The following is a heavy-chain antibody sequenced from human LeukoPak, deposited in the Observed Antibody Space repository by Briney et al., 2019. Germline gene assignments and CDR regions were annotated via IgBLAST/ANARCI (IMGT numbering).Heavy chain of an antibody. V-gene: IGHV4-34*01. Sequence: PSETLSLTCAVYGGSFSGYYWSWIRQPPEKGLEWIGEINHSGSTNYNPSLKSRVTISVDTSKNQFSLKLSSVTAADTAVYYCARGPLWFGELSSAYNDYWGQGTLVTVSS. CDR3: ARGPLWFGELSSAYNDY. CDR2: INHSGST. D-gene: IGHD3-10*01. CDR1: GGSFSGYY. J-gene: IGHJ4*02.